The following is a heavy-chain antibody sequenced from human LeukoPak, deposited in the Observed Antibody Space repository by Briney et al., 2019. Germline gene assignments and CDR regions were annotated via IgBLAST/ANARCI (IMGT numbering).Heavy chain of an antibody. CDR2: IYYSGST. Sequence: SQTLSPTCTVSGGSISSYYWSWIRQPPGKGLELIGYIYYSGSTNYNPSLKSRVTISVDTSKNQFSLKLSSVTAADTAVYYCASFWSGYAQGPRYYYMDVWGKGTTVTVSS. D-gene: IGHD3-3*01. V-gene: IGHV4-59*01. CDR1: GGSISSYY. CDR3: ASFWSGYAQGPRYYYMDV. J-gene: IGHJ6*03.